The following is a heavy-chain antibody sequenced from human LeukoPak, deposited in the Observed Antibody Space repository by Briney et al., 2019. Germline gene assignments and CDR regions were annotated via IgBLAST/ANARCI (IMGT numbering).Heavy chain of an antibody. D-gene: IGHD2-15*01. J-gene: IGHJ4*02. CDR1: GHTFTTYA. CDR2: INTNTGNP. CDR3: ASSYCSGGHCYPQQTVYYFDF. V-gene: IGHV7-4-1*02. Sequence: ASVKVSCKASGHTFTTYAMSWVRQAPGQGLEWMGWINTNTGNPTYAPGFTGRFVFSLDTSVSTAYLQISSLKAEDTAVYFCASSYCSGGHCYPQQTVYYFDFWGQGTLVTVSS.